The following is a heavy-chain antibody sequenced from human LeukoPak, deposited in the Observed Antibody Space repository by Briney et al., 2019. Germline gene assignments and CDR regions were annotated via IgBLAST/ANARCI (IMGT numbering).Heavy chain of an antibody. D-gene: IGHD2-15*01. CDR1: GYTFTSYG. CDR3: AGLVVGATEDAFDI. V-gene: IGHV1-69*04. J-gene: IGHJ3*02. CDR2: IIPILGIA. Sequence: SVKVSCKASGYTFTSYGISWVRQAPGQGLEWMGRIIPILGIANYAQKFQGRVTITADKSTSTAYMELSSLRSEDTAVYFCAGLVVGATEDAFDIWGQGTMVTVSS.